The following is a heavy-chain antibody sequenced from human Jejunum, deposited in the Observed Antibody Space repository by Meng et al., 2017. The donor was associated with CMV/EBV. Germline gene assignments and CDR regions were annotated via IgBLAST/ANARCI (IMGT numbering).Heavy chain of an antibody. D-gene: IGHD2/OR15-2a*01. J-gene: IGHJ5*02. CDR3: ARGGNFDP. CDR1: GYTFSTYT. V-gene: IGHV7-4-1*02. Sequence: QVHVVQPGFELKKPGASVKVSCKASGYTFSTYTINWVRQAHGRGLEWMGWISTNTGTPTYTQGFTGRFVFSLDTSVSTAYLQISSLKAEDTAVYYCARGGNFDPWGQGTLVTVSS. CDR2: ISTNTGTP.